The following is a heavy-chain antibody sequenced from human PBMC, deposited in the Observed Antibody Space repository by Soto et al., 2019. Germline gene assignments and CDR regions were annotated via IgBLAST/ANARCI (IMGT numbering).Heavy chain of an antibody. D-gene: IGHD6-6*01. CDR3: ARSARPPYYYYGMDV. CDR2: IIPIFGTA. CDR1: GGTFSSYA. V-gene: IGHV1-69*13. J-gene: IGHJ6*02. Sequence: SVKVSCKASGGTFSSYAISWVRQAPGQGLEWMGGIIPIFGTANYAQKFQGRVTITADESTSTAYMELSSLRSEDTAVYYCARSARPPYYYYGMDVWGQGTTVTVSS.